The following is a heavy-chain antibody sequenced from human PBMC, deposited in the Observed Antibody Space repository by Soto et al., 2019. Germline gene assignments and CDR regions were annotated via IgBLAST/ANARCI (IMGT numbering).Heavy chain of an antibody. CDR1: GFTFSSYS. Sequence: GGSLRLSCAASGFTFSSYSMNWVRQAPGKGLEWVSSISSSSSYIYYADSVKGRFTISRDNAKNSLYLQMNSLRAEDTAVYYCARDLGEAPHIQHWGQGTLVTVSS. V-gene: IGHV3-21*01. D-gene: IGHD2-21*01. CDR3: ARDLGEAPHIQH. CDR2: ISSSSSYI. J-gene: IGHJ1*01.